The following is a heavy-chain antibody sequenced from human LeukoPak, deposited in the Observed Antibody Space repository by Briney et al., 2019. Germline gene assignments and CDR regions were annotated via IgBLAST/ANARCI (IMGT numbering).Heavy chain of an antibody. CDR1: GRTLSEVS. CDR2: FDRQERKI. V-gene: IGHV1-24*01. J-gene: IGHJ5*01. CDR3: SKVNNDRDGYPLFWLDP. Sequence: ASVKVSCKVSGRTLSEVSLHWVRQSREKGLEWMGGFDRQERKIWYAQNFQGRVTMTEDTSTDTAFMELNSLRSEDAAVYYCSKVNNDRDGYPLFWLDPWGRGTQVTVSS. D-gene: IGHD3-22*01.